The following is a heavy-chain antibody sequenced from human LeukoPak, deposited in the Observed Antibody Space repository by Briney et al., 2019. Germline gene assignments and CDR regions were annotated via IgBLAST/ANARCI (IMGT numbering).Heavy chain of an antibody. CDR2: IRYDGSNK. Sequence: GGSLRLSCAASGFTFSSYGMHWVRQAPGKGLEWVAFIRYDGSNKYYADSVKGRFTISRDNSKNTLYLQMNSLRSDDTAVYYCARDYCSHTHCYSDYWGQGTLVTVSS. J-gene: IGHJ4*02. D-gene: IGHD2-15*01. V-gene: IGHV3-30*02. CDR3: ARDYCSHTHCYSDY. CDR1: GFTFSSYG.